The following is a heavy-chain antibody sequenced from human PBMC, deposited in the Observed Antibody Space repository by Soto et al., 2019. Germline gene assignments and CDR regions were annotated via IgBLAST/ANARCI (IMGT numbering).Heavy chain of an antibody. CDR3: ARDSPIYDAFDI. Sequence: GSLRLSCAASGFTFDNHAMDWVRQAPGKGLEWVSYIDRVGRTIYYADSVKGRFIISRDNAKNSVYPQMNSLGAEDTAVYYCARDSPIYDAFDIWGQGTMVTVSS. CDR1: GFTFDNHA. CDR2: IDRVGRTI. V-gene: IGHV3-48*03. J-gene: IGHJ3*02.